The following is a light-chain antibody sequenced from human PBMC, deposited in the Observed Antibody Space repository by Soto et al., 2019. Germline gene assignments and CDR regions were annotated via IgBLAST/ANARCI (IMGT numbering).Light chain of an antibody. CDR1: NIGSKS. Sequence: SYELTQPPSVSVAPGQTARITWWGNNIGSKSVHWYQQKPGQAPVLVVYDDSDRPSGIPERFSGYNSGNTATLTISRVEAGDEADYYCQVWDSSSEHYVFGPGNKVTXL. J-gene: IGLJ1*01. CDR2: DDS. V-gene: IGLV3-21*02. CDR3: QVWDSSSEHYV.